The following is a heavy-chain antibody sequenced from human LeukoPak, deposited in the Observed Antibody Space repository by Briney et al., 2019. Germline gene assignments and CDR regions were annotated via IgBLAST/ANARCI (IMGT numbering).Heavy chain of an antibody. D-gene: IGHD3-10*01. Sequence: GGSLRLSCAASGFTFSDHYMDWVRQAPGKGLEWVGRTRNKANSYTTEYAASVKGRFTISRDDSKNSLYLQMNSLKTEDTAVYYCARVGVISGSYDFDYWGQGTLVTVSS. V-gene: IGHV3-72*01. CDR2: TRNKANSYTT. CDR3: ARVGVISGSYDFDY. J-gene: IGHJ4*02. CDR1: GFTFSDHY.